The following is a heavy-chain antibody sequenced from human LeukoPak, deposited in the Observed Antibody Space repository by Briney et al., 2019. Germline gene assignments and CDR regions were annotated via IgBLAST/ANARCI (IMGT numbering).Heavy chain of an antibody. CDR2: INADGSGT. D-gene: IGHD3-9*01. J-gene: IGHJ4*02. Sequence: GGSLSLSCAASGFTFSSHWMHWVRQAPGKGLVWVSRINADGSGTTYADSVRGRFTISRDNAKDTLFLQMNSLRDEDTAVYYCARDPTHYDILTGYSDMGTFDYWGQGTLVTVSS. CDR3: ARDPTHYDILTGYSDMGTFDY. CDR1: GFTFSSHW. V-gene: IGHV3-74*01.